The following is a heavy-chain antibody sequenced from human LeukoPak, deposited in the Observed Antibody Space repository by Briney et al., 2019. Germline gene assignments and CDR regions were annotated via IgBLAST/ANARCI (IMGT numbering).Heavy chain of an antibody. CDR1: GDSVSSNSAA. CDR2: TYYRSKWYN. Sequence: QTLSLTCAISGDSVSSNSAAWNWIRQSPSRGLEWLGRTYYRSKWYNDYAVSVKSRITINPDTSKNQFSLQLNSVTPEDTAVYYCARGPRGIAARRSPDYYYYYGMDVWGQGTTVTVSS. J-gene: IGHJ6*02. V-gene: IGHV6-1*01. D-gene: IGHD6-6*01. CDR3: ARGPRGIAARRSPDYYYYYGMDV.